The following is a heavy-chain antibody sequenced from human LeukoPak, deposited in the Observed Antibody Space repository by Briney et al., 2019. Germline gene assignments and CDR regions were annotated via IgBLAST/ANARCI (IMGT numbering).Heavy chain of an antibody. J-gene: IGHJ3*02. D-gene: IGHD1-1*01. CDR3: ARWTSFHSFDI. Sequence: GGSLRLSCAASGFTFSSYWMSWVRQAPGKGLEWVSPLYSGGSTNFADSVKGRFSIPRDNSKNTLYLQMNSLRAEDTAVYYCARWTSFHSFDIWGQGTMVTVSS. V-gene: IGHV3-53*01. CDR2: LYSGGST. CDR1: GFTFSSYW.